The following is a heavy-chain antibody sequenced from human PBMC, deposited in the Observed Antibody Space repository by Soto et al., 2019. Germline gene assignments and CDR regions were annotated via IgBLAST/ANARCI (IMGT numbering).Heavy chain of an antibody. CDR1: GSTFSAST. J-gene: IGHJ4*02. D-gene: IGHD6-13*01. CDR3: ARTYSSSWSPFDY. CDR2: INQSGST. V-gene: IGHV4-34*01. Sequence: PGGSLRLSCTDSGSTFSASTIHWVRQASGKGLEWIGEINQSGSTNYNPSLKSRVTISVDTSKNQFSLKLSSVTAADTAVYYCARTYSSSWSPFDYWGQGTRVTVSS.